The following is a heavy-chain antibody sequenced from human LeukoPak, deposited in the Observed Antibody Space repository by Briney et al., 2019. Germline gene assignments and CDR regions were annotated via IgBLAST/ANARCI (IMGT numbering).Heavy chain of an antibody. D-gene: IGHD3-22*01. Sequence: ASVKVSCKASGYTFTSYAMHWVRQAPGQRLEWMGWINAGNGNTKYSQKFQGRVTITRDTSTSTVYMELSSLRSEDTAVYYCARELGIYYDSSGIRAFDIWGQGTMVTVSS. V-gene: IGHV1-3*01. CDR2: INAGNGNT. CDR1: GYTFTSYA. J-gene: IGHJ3*02. CDR3: ARELGIYYDSSGIRAFDI.